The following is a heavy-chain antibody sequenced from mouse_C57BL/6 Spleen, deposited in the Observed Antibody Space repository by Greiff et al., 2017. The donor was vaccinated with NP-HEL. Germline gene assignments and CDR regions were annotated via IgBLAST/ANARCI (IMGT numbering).Heavy chain of an antibody. D-gene: IGHD2-5*01. CDR1: GFTFSDYG. J-gene: IGHJ2*01. Sequence: DVMLVESGGGLVKPGGSLKLSCAASGFTFSDYGMHWVRQAPEKGLEWVAYISSGSSTIYYADTVKGRFTISRDNAKNTLFLQMTSLRSEDTAMYYCARSQYSNYPYWFDYWGQGTTLTVSS. CDR3: ARSQYSNYPYWFDY. CDR2: ISSGSSTI. V-gene: IGHV5-17*01.